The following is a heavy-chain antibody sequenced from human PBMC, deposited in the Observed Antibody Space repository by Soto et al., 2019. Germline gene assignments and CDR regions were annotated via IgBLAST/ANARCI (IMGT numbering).Heavy chain of an antibody. J-gene: IGHJ4*02. CDR1: GYTFTGHY. CDR2: IGPETGAT. CDR3: GRGRSGQIVVFY. Sequence: ASVKVYCKASGYTFTGHYIHWVREAPEQGPEWMGEIGPETGATRYAQKFQGRVTMTRDMSITTVYMELNNLSPDDTAVYYCGRGRSGQIVVFYWGQGTPVTVSS. D-gene: IGHD1-26*01. V-gene: IGHV1-2*02.